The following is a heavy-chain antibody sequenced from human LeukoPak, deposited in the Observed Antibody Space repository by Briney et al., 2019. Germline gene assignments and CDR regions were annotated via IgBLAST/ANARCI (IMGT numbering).Heavy chain of an antibody. CDR1: GFTFSSYA. CDR3: AKDGGLWVSAHWGDS. V-gene: IGHV3-30-3*01. J-gene: IGHJ4*02. Sequence: GRSLRLSCAASGFTFSSYAMHWVRQAPGKGLEWVAVISYDGSNKYYADSVKGRFTVSRDNSKNTLFLQMNSLRAEDTAVYYCAKDGGLWVSAHWGDSWGRGTLVTVSS. D-gene: IGHD7-27*01. CDR2: ISYDGSNK.